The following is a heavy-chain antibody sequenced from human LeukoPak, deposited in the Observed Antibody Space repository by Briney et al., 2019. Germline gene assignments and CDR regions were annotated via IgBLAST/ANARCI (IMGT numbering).Heavy chain of an antibody. Sequence: PGGSLRLSCAASGFTFSSSAMSWVRQAPGKGLEWVSTISGSGGSTYYADSVKGRFTISRDNSKNTLYLRMNSLRAEDTAVYYCAKGYCSSISCYADYWGQGTLVTVSS. V-gene: IGHV3-23*01. CDR1: GFTFSSSA. CDR2: ISGSGGST. J-gene: IGHJ4*02. CDR3: AKGYCSSISCYADY. D-gene: IGHD2-2*01.